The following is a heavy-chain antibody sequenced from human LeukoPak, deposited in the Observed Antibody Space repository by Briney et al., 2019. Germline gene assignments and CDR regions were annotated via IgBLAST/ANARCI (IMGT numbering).Heavy chain of an antibody. D-gene: IGHD2-2*01. J-gene: IGHJ6*02. V-gene: IGHV1-69*04. CDR2: IIPLLDIT. CDR3: ATDGPAAMGADYLYGLDV. Sequence: GASVKVSFKASGGTLSNYGISWVRQAPGQGLEWMGRIIPLLDITTYAERFQGRVTITADKSTSTAYLEVSSLRSKDTAVYYCATDGPAAMGADYLYGLDVWGQGTTVSVSS. CDR1: GGTLSNYG.